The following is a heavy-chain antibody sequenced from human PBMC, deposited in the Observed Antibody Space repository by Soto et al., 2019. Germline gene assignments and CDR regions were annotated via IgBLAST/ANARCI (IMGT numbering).Heavy chain of an antibody. CDR2: ISGSGGST. CDR3: AKDQANDYGDYLSEWVYYYYYMDV. J-gene: IGHJ6*03. Sequence: GGSLRLSCAASGFTFSSYAMSWVRQAPGKGLEWVSAISGSGGSTYYADSVKGRFTISRDNSKNTLYLQMNSLRAEDTAVYYCAKDQANDYGDYLSEWVYYYYYMDVWGKGTTVTVSS. V-gene: IGHV3-23*01. CDR1: GFTFSSYA. D-gene: IGHD4-17*01.